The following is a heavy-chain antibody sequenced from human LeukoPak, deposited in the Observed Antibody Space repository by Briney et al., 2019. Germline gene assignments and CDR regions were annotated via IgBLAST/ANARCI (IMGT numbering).Heavy chain of an antibody. CDR2: IYYSGST. D-gene: IGHD3-16*01. V-gene: IGHV4-39*07. Sequence: SETPSLTCTVSGGSISSSSYYWGWIRQPPGKGLEWIGSIYYSGSTNYNPSLKSRVTISVDTSKNQFSLKLSSVTAADTAVYYCARVPRGGDRFDPWGQGTLVTVSS. CDR3: ARVPRGGDRFDP. CDR1: GGSISSSSYY. J-gene: IGHJ5*02.